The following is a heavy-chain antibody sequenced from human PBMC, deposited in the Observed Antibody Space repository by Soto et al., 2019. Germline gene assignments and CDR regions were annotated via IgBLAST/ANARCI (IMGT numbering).Heavy chain of an antibody. Sequence: QVQLVQSGAEVKKPGSSVKVSCKASGGTFSSYAISWVRQAPGQGLEWMGGIIPIFGTANYAQKFQGRVTITADKSTSTAYMELSSLRSEDTAVYYCASRCPQQQLVLGGGYYYGMDVWGQGTTVTVSS. CDR3: ASRCPQQQLVLGGGYYYGMDV. CDR2: IIPIFGTA. D-gene: IGHD6-13*01. V-gene: IGHV1-69*06. CDR1: GGTFSSYA. J-gene: IGHJ6*02.